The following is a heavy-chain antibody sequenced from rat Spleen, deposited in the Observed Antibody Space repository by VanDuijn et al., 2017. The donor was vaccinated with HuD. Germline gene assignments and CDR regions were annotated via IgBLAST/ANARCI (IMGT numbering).Heavy chain of an antibody. CDR1: DHSITNGY. J-gene: IGHJ4*01. D-gene: IGHD1-12*03. V-gene: IGHV3-1*01. Sequence: EVQLQESGPGLVKPSQSLSLTCSVTDHSITNGYRWNWIRKFPGNKMEWIGHISYSGSTSYNPSLKSRISITRDTSKNQFFLQLNSVTTEDTATYYCARWDYDGLVMDAWGQGASVTVSS. CDR2: ISYSGST. CDR3: ARWDYDGLVMDA.